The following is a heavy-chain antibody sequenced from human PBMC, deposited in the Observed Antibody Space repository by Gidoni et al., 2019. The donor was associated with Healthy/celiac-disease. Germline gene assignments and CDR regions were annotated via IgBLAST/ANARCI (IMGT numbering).Heavy chain of an antibody. D-gene: IGHD6-13*01. J-gene: IGHJ4*02. V-gene: IGHV3-23*01. CDR1: GFTFSSYA. Sequence: EVQLLESGGGLVQTGGSLRLSCAASGFTFSSYAMSWVRQAPGKGLEWVSAISGSGGSTYYADSVKGRFTIARDNSKNTLYLQMNSLRAEDTAVYYCAKGYSSSWYDTPLGYWGQGTLVTVSS. CDR2: ISGSGGST. CDR3: AKGYSSSWYDTPLGY.